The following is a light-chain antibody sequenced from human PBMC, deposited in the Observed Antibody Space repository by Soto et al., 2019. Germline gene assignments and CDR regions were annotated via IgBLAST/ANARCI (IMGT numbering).Light chain of an antibody. CDR1: QSITNN. V-gene: IGKV1-39*01. CDR3: QQSYSTLWT. J-gene: IGKJ1*01. Sequence: DIQMTQSPSSLSASVGDRVTITCRASQSITNNLNWYHQKSGKAPKLLIYTASSLQSGVPSRFIGSGSGTDFTPTISSLQPEDFATFYYQQSYSTLWTFGQGTKVEVK. CDR2: TAS.